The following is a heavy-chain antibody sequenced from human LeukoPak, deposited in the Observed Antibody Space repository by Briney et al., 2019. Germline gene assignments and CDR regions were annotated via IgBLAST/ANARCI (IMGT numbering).Heavy chain of an antibody. CDR3: ARGRSNYYGMDV. CDR1: GGSISSYY. J-gene: IGHJ6*02. Sequence: SETLSLTCTVSGGSISSYYWSWIRQPPGKGLEWIGYIYYSGSTNYNPSLKSRVTISVDTSKNQFSLRLSSVTAADTAVYYCARGRSNYYGMDVWGQGTTVTVSS. CDR2: IYYSGST. V-gene: IGHV4-59*01. D-gene: IGHD1-26*01.